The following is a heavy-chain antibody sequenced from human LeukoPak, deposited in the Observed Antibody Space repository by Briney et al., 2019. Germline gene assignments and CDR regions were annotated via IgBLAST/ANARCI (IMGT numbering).Heavy chain of an antibody. J-gene: IGHJ4*02. Sequence: GGSLRLSCAASEFTFNIYSMKWVRQAPGKGLEWVSSISYSGTYMYYADSVKGRFTISRDNAKNSLYLQMNSLRVEDTAVYYCARDFYEEGDWGQGTLVTVSS. V-gene: IGHV3-21*01. D-gene: IGHD5/OR15-5a*01. CDR1: EFTFNIYS. CDR2: ISYSGTYM. CDR3: ARDFYEEGD.